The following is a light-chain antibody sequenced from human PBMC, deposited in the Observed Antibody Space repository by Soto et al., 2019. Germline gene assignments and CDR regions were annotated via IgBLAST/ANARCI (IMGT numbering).Light chain of an antibody. V-gene: IGKV3-15*01. CDR3: QEYNTWPWT. Sequence: ETVMTQSPATLSVSPGERATLSCRASQSVNSNLAWYQQKLGQAPRVLIYGASTRATGIPDRFSGSGSGTEFILNISSLQSEDFEVYYCQEYNTWPWTFGQGTKVDIK. J-gene: IGKJ1*01. CDR1: QSVNSN. CDR2: GAS.